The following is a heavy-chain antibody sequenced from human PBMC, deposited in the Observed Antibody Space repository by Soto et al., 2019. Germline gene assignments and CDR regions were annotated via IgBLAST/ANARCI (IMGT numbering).Heavy chain of an antibody. CDR1: GFTFSNYG. CDR2: ISDDGVSK. Sequence: LRLSFAASGFTFSNYGIHWVRQAPCKGLEWVAVISDDGVSKYYADSVQGRFTISRDNSESAVFLQMNSLRPDDTALYFCARAYYFGSGTSYTLYYWGQGTQVTVSS. D-gene: IGHD3-10*01. V-gene: IGHV3-30*03. CDR3: ARAYYFGSGTSYTLYY. J-gene: IGHJ4*02.